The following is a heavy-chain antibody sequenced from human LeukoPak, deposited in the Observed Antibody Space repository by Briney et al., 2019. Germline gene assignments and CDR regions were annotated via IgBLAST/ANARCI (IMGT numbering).Heavy chain of an antibody. CDR2: INAGNGNT. CDR1: GYTFTNYA. V-gene: IGHV1-3*01. Sequence: ASVKVSCKASGYTFTNYALHWVRQAPGQRLEWMGWINAGNGNTKYSQKFQGRVTITRDTSASTAYMELSSLRSEDTAVYYCARGGGGVAADGNRWFDPWGQGTLVTVSS. D-gene: IGHD6-13*01. CDR3: ARGGGGVAADGNRWFDP. J-gene: IGHJ5*02.